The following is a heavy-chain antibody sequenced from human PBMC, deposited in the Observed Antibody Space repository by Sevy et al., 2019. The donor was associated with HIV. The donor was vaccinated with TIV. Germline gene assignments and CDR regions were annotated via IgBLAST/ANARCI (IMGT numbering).Heavy chain of an antibody. CDR2: IIPIFGTA. Sequence: ASVKVSCKASGGTFSSYAISWVRLAPGQGLEWMGGIIPIFGTANYAQKFQGRVTITADESTSTAYMELSSLRSEDTAVYYCARRGYSSGHLFDYWGQGTLVTVSS. CDR1: GGTFSSYA. CDR3: ARRGYSSGHLFDY. V-gene: IGHV1-69*13. D-gene: IGHD5-18*01. J-gene: IGHJ4*02.